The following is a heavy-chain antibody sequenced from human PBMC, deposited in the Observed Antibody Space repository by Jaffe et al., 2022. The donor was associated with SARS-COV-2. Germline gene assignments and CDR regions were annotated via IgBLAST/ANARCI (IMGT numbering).Heavy chain of an antibody. J-gene: IGHJ4*02. Sequence: EVQLVESGGGLVQPGGSLRLSCAVSGFTFSTYWMSWVRQAPGKGLEWVASIKEDGSEKYYVDSVKGRFTISRENAKNSLYLLINSPRAEDTALYYCARDGGKEAMTYWGQGTRVTVSS. CDR1: GFTFSTYW. CDR2: IKEDGSEK. CDR3: ARDGGKEAMTY. V-gene: IGHV3-7*03. D-gene: IGHD5-18*01.